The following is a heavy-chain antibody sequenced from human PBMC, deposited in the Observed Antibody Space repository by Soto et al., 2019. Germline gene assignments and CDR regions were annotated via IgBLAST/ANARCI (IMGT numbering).Heavy chain of an antibody. CDR2: IGESGTPT. Sequence: PGGSLRLSCAASGFTFSSYAMKWVRQAPGKGLEWVSLIGESGTPTYYADSVNGRFTIYRDNSGNTLFLEMYSLRAEDTAVYYCARHISGVHYYGMDVWGQGTTVTGS. J-gene: IGHJ6*02. V-gene: IGHV3-23*01. CDR3: ARHISGVHYYGMDV. CDR1: GFTFSSYA. D-gene: IGHD2-21*01.